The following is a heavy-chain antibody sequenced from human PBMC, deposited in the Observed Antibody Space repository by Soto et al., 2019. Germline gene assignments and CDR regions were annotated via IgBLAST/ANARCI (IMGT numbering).Heavy chain of an antibody. CDR2: INPSGGST. J-gene: IGHJ6*02. CDR3: AGPLGIWFGEFMGMDV. Sequence: QVQLVQSGAEVKKPGASVKVSCKASGYTFTSYYMHWVRQAPGQGLEWMGIINPSGGSTSYAQKFQGRVTMTRDTSTSTVYMELSSLRSEDTAVSYCAGPLGIWFGEFMGMDVWGQGTTVTVSS. D-gene: IGHD3-10*01. V-gene: IGHV1-46*01. CDR1: GYTFTSYY.